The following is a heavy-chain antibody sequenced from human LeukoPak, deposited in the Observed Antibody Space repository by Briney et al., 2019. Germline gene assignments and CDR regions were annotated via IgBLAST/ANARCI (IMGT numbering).Heavy chain of an antibody. J-gene: IGHJ4*02. V-gene: IGHV3-74*01. CDR2: INSDGSST. Sequence: GGSLRLSCAASGFTFSSYLMHWVRQAPGKGLVWVSRINSDGSSTSYADSVKGRFTISRDNAKNTLYLQMNSLRAEDTAVYYCATQAYYDILTGYTPFDYWGQGTLVTVSS. CDR3: ATQAYYDILTGYTPFDY. D-gene: IGHD3-9*01. CDR1: GFTFSSYL.